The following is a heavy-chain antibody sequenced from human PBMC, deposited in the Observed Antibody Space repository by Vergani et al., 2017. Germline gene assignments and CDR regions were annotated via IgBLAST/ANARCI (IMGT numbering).Heavy chain of an antibody. CDR1: GFSFNTYG. CDR2: IGYDGRIK. J-gene: IGHJ4*02. D-gene: IGHD4-17*01. CDR3: AKDGRENSDYGYFDY. Sequence: QVQLVETGGGVVQPWGSLRLYCATSGFSFNTYGAHWVRQAPGKGLEWVAFIGYDGRIKYNVDSVKGRFTISRDTSKKTLSLQMRSLRADDTAVYYCAKDGRENSDYGYFDYWGQGTLVTVSS. V-gene: IGHV3-30*02.